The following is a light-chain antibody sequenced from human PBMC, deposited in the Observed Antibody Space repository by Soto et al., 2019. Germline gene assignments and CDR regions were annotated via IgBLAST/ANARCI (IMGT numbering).Light chain of an antibody. CDR1: SSNIGSNT. CDR3: QSYDTTLRRV. CDR2: RTT. J-gene: IGLJ1*01. Sequence: QSVLTQPPSASGTPGQRVTISCSGSSSNIGSNTVNWYQQLPGSAPKLLIQRTTTRPSGVPDRFSGSRSGTSASLAITGLQADDEADYYCQSYDTTLRRVFGTGTKVTVL. V-gene: IGLV1-44*01.